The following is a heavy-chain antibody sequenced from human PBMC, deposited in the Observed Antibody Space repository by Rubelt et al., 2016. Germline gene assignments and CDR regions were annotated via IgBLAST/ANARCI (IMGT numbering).Heavy chain of an antibody. D-gene: IGHD1-26*01. Sequence: VQLVESGGGVVQPGRSLRLSCAASGFTFSSYAMHWVRQAPGKGLEWVANIKQDGSEKNYVDSVKGRFTISRDNTKNSLYLQMNSLRAEDTAVYYCARDSQWGYRYFFDFWGQGTLVTVSS. CDR2: IKQDGSEK. CDR3: ARDSQWGYRYFFDF. CDR1: GFTFSSYA. V-gene: IGHV3-7*01. J-gene: IGHJ4*02.